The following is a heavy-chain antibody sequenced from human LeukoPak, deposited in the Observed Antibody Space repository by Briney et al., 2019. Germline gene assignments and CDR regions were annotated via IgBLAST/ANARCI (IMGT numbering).Heavy chain of an antibody. D-gene: IGHD5-12*01. V-gene: IGHV3-48*04. CDR1: GFTFSNPT. Sequence: GGSLRLSCAASGFTFSNPTMTWVRQAPGKGLEWVSYISSSGNTIYYADSVKGRFTISRDNAKNSLYLQMNSLRVEDTAVYYCAKDREYSGYDPWGQGTLVTVSS. CDR3: AKDREYSGYDP. J-gene: IGHJ5*02. CDR2: ISSSGNTI.